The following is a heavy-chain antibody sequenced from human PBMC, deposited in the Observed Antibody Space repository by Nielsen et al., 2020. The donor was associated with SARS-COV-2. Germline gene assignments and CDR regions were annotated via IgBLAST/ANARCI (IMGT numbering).Heavy chain of an antibody. CDR2: ISGSGGST. V-gene: IGHV3-23*01. J-gene: IGHJ6*02. CDR1: GFTFSSYA. Sequence: GESLKISCAASGFTFSSYAMSWVRQAPGKGLEWVSAISGSGGSTYYADSVKGRFTISRDNSKNTLYLQMNSLRAEDTAVYYCAKASPNYYYYYGMDVWGQGTTVTVSS. D-gene: IGHD6-6*01. CDR3: AKASPNYYYYYGMDV.